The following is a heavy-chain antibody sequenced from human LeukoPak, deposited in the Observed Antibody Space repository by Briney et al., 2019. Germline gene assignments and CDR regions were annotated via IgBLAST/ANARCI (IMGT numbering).Heavy chain of an antibody. V-gene: IGHV3-30*02. CDR3: AKDRATSGY. D-gene: IGHD1-26*01. Sequence: PGGSLRLSYTASGFTFSSYGMHWVRQAPGNGLEWVAFITYDGSNKYYADSVKGRFTISRDNSKNTLYLQMNSLRAEDTAVYYCAKDRATSGYWGQGTLVTVSS. J-gene: IGHJ4*02. CDR1: GFTFSSYG. CDR2: ITYDGSNK.